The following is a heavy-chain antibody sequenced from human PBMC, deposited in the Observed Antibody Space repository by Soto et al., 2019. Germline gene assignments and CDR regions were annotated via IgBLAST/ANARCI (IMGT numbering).Heavy chain of an antibody. J-gene: IGHJ5*02. Sequence: SETLSLTCAVYGGSFSGYYWSWIRQPPGKGLEWIGEINHSGSTNYNPSLKSRVTTSVDTSKNQFSLKRSSVTAADTAVYYCARDVRATVTPFHRSSRFDPWGQGTLVTVSS. CDR1: GGSFSGYY. CDR2: INHSGST. CDR3: ARDVRATVTPFHRSSRFDP. D-gene: IGHD4-17*01. V-gene: IGHV4-34*01.